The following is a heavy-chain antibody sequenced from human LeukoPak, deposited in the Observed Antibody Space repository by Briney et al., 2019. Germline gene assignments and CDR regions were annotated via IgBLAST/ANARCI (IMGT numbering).Heavy chain of an antibody. D-gene: IGHD2-15*01. V-gene: IGHV4-39*01. CDR2: IYYSGST. CDR3: ARLLVDRLFTINWFDP. J-gene: IGHJ5*02. Sequence: PSETLSLTCTVSGGSISSSSYYWGWIRQPPGKGLEWIGSIYYSGSTYYNPSLKSRVTISVDTSKNQFSLKLSSVTAADTAVYYCARLLVDRLFTINWFDPWGQGTLVTVSS. CDR1: GGSISSSSYY.